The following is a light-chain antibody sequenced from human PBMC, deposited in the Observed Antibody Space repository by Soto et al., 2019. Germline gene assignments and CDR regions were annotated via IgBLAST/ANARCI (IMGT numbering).Light chain of an antibody. Sequence: EIVLTQSPGNLSLSPGERATLSCRASQSVSSSYLAWYQQKPGQAPRLLIYGASSRATGIPDRFSGSGSGTDFTLNISRLEAEDFAVDYCQQYGSSPWTFGQGTKVEIK. CDR3: QQYGSSPWT. V-gene: IGKV3-20*01. J-gene: IGKJ1*01. CDR1: QSVSSSY. CDR2: GAS.